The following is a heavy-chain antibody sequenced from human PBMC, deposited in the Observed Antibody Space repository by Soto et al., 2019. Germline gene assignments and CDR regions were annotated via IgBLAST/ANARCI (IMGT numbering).Heavy chain of an antibody. D-gene: IGHD6-19*01. CDR3: ARAGGLGAVAVDY. CDR2: IYNSGST. V-gene: IGHV4-30-2*01. Sequence: QLQLQESGSGLVKPSQTLSLTCAVSGGSISSGGYSWSWIRQPPGKGLEWIGYIYNSGSTYYNPSLKSRVTLSVDRSKNQFSLTLSSVTAADTAVYYCARAGGLGAVAVDYWGQGTLVTVSS. J-gene: IGHJ4*02. CDR1: GGSISSGGYS.